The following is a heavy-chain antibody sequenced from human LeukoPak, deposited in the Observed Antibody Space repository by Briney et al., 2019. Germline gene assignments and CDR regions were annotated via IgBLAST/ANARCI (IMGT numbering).Heavy chain of an antibody. J-gene: IGHJ4*02. Sequence: GGSLRLSCAASGFTFSSYEMNWVRPAPGKGLEWVSYISSSGSTIYYADSVKGRFTISRDNAKNSLYLQMNSLRAEDTAVYYCAKRGPGSPQSGKYYFDYWGQGTLVTVSS. D-gene: IGHD3-10*01. CDR3: AKRGPGSPQSGKYYFDY. CDR1: GFTFSSYE. V-gene: IGHV3-48*03. CDR2: ISSSGSTI.